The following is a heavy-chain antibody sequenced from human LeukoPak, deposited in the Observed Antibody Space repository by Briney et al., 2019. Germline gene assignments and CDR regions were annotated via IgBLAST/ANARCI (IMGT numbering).Heavy chain of an antibody. CDR2: ISGSGGST. CDR1: GFTFSSYA. D-gene: IGHD6-19*01. Sequence: GGSLRLSCAASGFTFSSYAMSWVRQAPGKGLEWVSAISGSGGSTYYTDSVKGRFTISRDNSKNTLYLQMNSLRAEDTAVYYCAKAYSSGWYGRYFDYWGQGTLVTVSS. J-gene: IGHJ4*02. V-gene: IGHV3-23*01. CDR3: AKAYSSGWYGRYFDY.